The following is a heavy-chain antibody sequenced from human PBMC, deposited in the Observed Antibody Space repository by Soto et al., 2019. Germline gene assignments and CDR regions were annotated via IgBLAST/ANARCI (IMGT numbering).Heavy chain of an antibody. CDR3: ARRESSGYFPPDY. CDR1: GGTFSSYA. CDR2: IIPIFGTA. V-gene: IGHV1-69*01. D-gene: IGHD3-22*01. J-gene: IGHJ4*02. Sequence: QVQLVQSGAEVKKPGSSVKVSCKASGGTFSSYAISWVRQAPGQGLEWIGGIIPIFGTANYAQKFQGRVTITADESTSTAYMERSSLRSEDTAVYYCARRESSGYFPPDYWGQGTLVTVSS.